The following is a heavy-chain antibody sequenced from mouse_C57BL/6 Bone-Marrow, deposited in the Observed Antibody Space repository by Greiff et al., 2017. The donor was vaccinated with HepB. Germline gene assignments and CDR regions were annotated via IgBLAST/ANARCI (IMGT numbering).Heavy chain of an antibody. CDR2: ISGGGGNT. CDR1: GFTFSSYT. V-gene: IGHV5-9*01. D-gene: IGHD2-3*01. CDR3: ARRRWLPHYFDY. J-gene: IGHJ2*01. Sequence: EVQLVESGGGLVKPGGSLKLSCAASGFTFSSYTMSWVRQTPEKRLEWVATISGGGGNTYYPDSVKGRFTISRDNAKNTLYLQMSSLRSEDTALYYCARRRWLPHYFDYWGQGTTLTVSS.